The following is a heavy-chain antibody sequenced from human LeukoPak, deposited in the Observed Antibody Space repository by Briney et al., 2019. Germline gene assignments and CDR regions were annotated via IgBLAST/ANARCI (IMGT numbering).Heavy chain of an antibody. CDR2: ISSSGSTI. CDR3: ARAFDA. V-gene: IGHV3-48*03. Sequence: GGALRLSCAASGVTFSSSQMNWVRQAPGKGLEWVSYISSSGSTIYYADSVKGRFTISRDTTKNSLYLQMNSLRAENTAVYYCARAFDAWGPGTLVTVSS. J-gene: IGHJ5*02. CDR1: GVTFSSSQ.